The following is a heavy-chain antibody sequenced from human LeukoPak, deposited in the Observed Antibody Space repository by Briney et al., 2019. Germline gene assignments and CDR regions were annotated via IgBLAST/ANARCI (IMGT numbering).Heavy chain of an antibody. CDR2: ISAYNGNT. J-gene: IGHJ6*02. V-gene: IGHV1-18*01. CDR3: ARVVKRWEYPIAAAGTPGYYYGMDV. Sequence: EASVKVSCKASGYTFTSYGISWVRQAPGQGLGWMGWISAYNGNTNYAQKLQGRVTMTTDTSTSTAYMELRSLRSDDTAVYYCARVVKRWEYPIAAAGTPGYYYGMDVWGQGTTVTVSS. CDR1: GYTFTSYG. D-gene: IGHD6-13*01.